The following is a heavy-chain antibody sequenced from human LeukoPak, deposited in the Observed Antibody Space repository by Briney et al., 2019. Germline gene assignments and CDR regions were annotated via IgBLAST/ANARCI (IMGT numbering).Heavy chain of an antibody. CDR2: INHSRST. CDR3: ASNIRRSGYNYYGMDV. J-gene: IGHJ6*02. CDR1: GGSFSGYY. D-gene: IGHD2/OR15-2a*01. Sequence: SETLSLTCAVYGGSFSGYYWSWIRQPPGKGLEWIGEINHSRSTNYNPTLKSRVTISVDTSKTQFSLKLSSVTAADTAVYYCASNIRRSGYNYYGMDVWGQGTTVTVSS. V-gene: IGHV4-34*01.